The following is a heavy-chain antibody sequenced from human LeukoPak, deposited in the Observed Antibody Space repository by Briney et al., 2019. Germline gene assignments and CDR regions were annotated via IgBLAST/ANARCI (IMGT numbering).Heavy chain of an antibody. V-gene: IGHV4-4*02. CDR2: IYHSGST. CDR1: GGSISSSNW. CDR3: ARVGYYYGSGRLDFDY. Sequence: SETLSLTCAVSGGSISSSNWWSWVRQPPGKGLEWIGEIYHSGSTNYNPSLKSRVTISVDKSKNQFSLKLSSVTAADTAVYYCARVGYYYGSGRLDFDYWGQGTLVTVSS. J-gene: IGHJ4*02. D-gene: IGHD3-10*01.